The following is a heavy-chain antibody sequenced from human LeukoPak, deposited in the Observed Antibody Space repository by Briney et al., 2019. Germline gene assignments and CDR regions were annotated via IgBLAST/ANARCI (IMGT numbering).Heavy chain of an antibody. CDR3: ARERSTTDRITFGGVIPRPNYFDY. CDR2: IIPIFGTA. D-gene: IGHD3-16*02. V-gene: IGHV1-69*06. CDR1: GGTFSSYA. Sequence: GASVKVSCKASGGTFSSYAISWVRQAPGQGLEWMGGIIPIFGTANYAQKFQGRVTITADKSTSAVYMELSSLRSEDTAVYYCARERSTTDRITFGGVIPRPNYFDYWGQGTLVTVSS. J-gene: IGHJ4*02.